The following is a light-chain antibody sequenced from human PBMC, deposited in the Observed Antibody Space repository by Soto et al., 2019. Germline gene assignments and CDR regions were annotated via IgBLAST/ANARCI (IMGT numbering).Light chain of an antibody. J-gene: IGLJ3*02. CDR2: NTN. Sequence: QTVVTQEPSFSVSPGGTVTLTCGLSSGSVSASFYPSWYQQTPGQAPRTLMYNTNTRSSGVPDRFSGSILGNKAALTITGAQADDECNYYCVLYLGSGISVFGGGTQLTVL. V-gene: IGLV8-61*01. CDR3: VLYLGSGISV. CDR1: SGSVSASFY.